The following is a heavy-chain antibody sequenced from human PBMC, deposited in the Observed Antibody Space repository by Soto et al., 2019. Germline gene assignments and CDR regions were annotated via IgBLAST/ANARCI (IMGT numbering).Heavy chain of an antibody. D-gene: IGHD4-4*01. CDR3: ARRPRYSNYFDY. V-gene: IGHV2-5*01. Sequence: QITLKESGPALVKPTQTLTLTCTFSGFSLSTSGVGVGWIRQPPGKALEWLALIYWNDDKRYSPSLKSRLTIAKDTSKNQVVLNMTNMDPVYTATYFCARRPRYSNYFDYWGQGTLVTVSS. CDR2: IYWNDDK. CDR1: GFSLSTSGVG. J-gene: IGHJ4*02.